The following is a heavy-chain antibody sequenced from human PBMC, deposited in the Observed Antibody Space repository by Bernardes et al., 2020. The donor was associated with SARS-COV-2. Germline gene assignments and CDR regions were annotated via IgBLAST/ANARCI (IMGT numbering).Heavy chain of an antibody. J-gene: IGHJ4*02. V-gene: IGHV3-48*04. CDR1: GFTFSRHS. CDR2: ISGSGSTI. D-gene: IGHD4-17*01. Sequence: GGPLRLFCVVSGFTFSRHSMNWVHQAPGKGLEWLAYISGSGSTIHYADSVKGRLTISRDNAKNSLYLQMNSLRVEDTAVYYCARDYYGDYILDYWGQGTLVTVSS. CDR3: ARDYYGDYILDY.